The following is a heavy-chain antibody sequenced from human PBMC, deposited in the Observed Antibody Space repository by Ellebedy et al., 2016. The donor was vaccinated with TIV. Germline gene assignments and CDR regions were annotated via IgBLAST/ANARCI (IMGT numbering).Heavy chain of an antibody. CDR2: IYRTGRT. J-gene: IGHJ2*01. D-gene: IGHD4-17*01. CDR3: VRDVTTVYTENFDL. V-gene: IGHV4-38-2*02. CDR1: GDSVSGSYY. Sequence: MPSETLSLTCTVSGDSVSGSYYWAWIRQSPGRGLEWIASIYRTGRTFFNPSLKSRVTMSVATSKNQSSLRLRSVTAADTALYYCVRDVTTVYTENFDLWGRGTLVTVSS.